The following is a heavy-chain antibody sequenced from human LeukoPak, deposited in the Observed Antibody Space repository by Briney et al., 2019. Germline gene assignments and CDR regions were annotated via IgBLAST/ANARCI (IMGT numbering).Heavy chain of an antibody. J-gene: IGHJ6*01. V-gene: IGHV6-1*01. CDR3: ARGSEGYCSGGGCYYGMDV. CDR1: GHSVSSNSVA. D-gene: IGHD2-15*01. Sequence: SQTLSLTCAISGHSVSSNSVAWNWIRQSPSRGLEWLARTYYRSKWFNNYAVSVKSRITINPDTARNQLSLQLNSVTPEDTAVYYCARGSEGYCSGGGCYYGMDVWGQGTTVTVSS. CDR2: TYYRSKWFN.